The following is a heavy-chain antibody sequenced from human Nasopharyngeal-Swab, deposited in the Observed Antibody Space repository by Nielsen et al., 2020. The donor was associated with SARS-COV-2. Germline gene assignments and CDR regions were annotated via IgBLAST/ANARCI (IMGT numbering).Heavy chain of an antibody. V-gene: IGHV3-33*08. J-gene: IGHJ4*02. CDR3: ARDRVVPAVPDY. D-gene: IGHD2-2*01. CDR2: LWYDGSNQ. Sequence: LTCSTSGITFSSYGLHWVRQAPGKGLEWGAVLWYDGSNQYYADSVKGRFTISRDNSKNTLYLQMNSLRAEDTAVYYCARDRVVPAVPDYWGQGTLVTVSS. CDR1: GITFSSYG.